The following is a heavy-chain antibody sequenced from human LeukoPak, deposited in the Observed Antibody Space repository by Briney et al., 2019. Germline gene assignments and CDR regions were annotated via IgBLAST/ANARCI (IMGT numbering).Heavy chain of an antibody. D-gene: IGHD2-15*01. J-gene: IGHJ4*02. V-gene: IGHV4-34*01. CDR3: ARVKCGGSCYSVYFDY. CDR1: GGSFSGDY. Sequence: SETLSLTCAIYGGSFSGDYWNWIRQSPGKGLEWIGEINHSGSTNYNPSLKSRVTISVDTSKNQFSLKLSSVTAADTAVYYCARVKCGGSCYSVYFDYWGQGTLVTVSS. CDR2: INHSGST.